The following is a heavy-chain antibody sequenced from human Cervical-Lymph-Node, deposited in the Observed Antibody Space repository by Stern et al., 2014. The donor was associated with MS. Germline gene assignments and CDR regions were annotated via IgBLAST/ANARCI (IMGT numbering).Heavy chain of an antibody. J-gene: IGHJ4*02. Sequence: QVQLQESGPGLVKPSETLSLTCTVSGGSISSSSYYWGWIRQPPGKGLEXIGSIYYSGSTYYNPSLKSRVTISVDTSKNQFSLKLSSGTAADTAVYYCKAGPDADPFFDYWGQGTLVTVSS. CDR2: IYYSGST. CDR1: GGSISSSSYY. D-gene: IGHD3-3*02. V-gene: IGHV4-39*01. CDR3: KAGPDADPFFDY.